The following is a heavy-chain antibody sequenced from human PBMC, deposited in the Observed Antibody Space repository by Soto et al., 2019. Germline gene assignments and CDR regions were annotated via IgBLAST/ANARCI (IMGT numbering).Heavy chain of an antibody. D-gene: IGHD6-19*01. CDR2: IKQDGSEK. J-gene: IGHJ4*02. CDR1: GFTFSSYS. CDR3: ARGTGWYPDY. Sequence: PGGSLRLSCAASGFTFSSYSMNWVRQAPGKGLEWLANIKQDGSEKYYVDSVRGRFTISRDNAKNSLYLQMSSVRAEDTAVYYCARGTGWYPDYWGQGTQVTSPQ. V-gene: IGHV3-7*01.